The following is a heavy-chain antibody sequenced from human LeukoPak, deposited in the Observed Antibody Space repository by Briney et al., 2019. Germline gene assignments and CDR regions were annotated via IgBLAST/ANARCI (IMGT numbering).Heavy chain of an antibody. J-gene: IGHJ3*02. Sequence: GASVKVSCKASGYTFTSYYMHWVRQAPGQGLEWMGIINPSGGSTSYAQKLQGRVTMTTDTSTSTAYMELRSLRSDDTAVYYCAREVYSYGPDAFDIWGQGTMVTVSS. CDR2: INPSGGST. CDR3: AREVYSYGPDAFDI. CDR1: GYTFTSYY. V-gene: IGHV1-46*01. D-gene: IGHD5-18*01.